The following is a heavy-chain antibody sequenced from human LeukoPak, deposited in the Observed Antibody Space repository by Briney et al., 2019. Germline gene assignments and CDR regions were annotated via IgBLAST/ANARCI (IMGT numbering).Heavy chain of an antibody. CDR1: GFTFSSYW. CDR2: IKQDGSEK. V-gene: IGHV3-7*01. J-gene: IGHJ4*02. Sequence: GGSLRLSCAASGFTFSSYWMSWVRQAPGKGLEWVANIKQDGSEKYYVDSVKGRFTISRDNAKNSLYLQMNSLRAEDTAVYYCARDGSGSYYKSLAFDYWGQGTLVTVSS. CDR3: ARDGSGSYYKSLAFDY. D-gene: IGHD3-10*01.